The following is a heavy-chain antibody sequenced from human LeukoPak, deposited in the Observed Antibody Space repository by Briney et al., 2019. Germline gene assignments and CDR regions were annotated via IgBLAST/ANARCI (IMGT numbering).Heavy chain of an antibody. CDR1: GGTFSSYA. CDR2: INTNTGNP. J-gene: IGHJ4*02. V-gene: IGHV7-4-1*02. CDR3: ARGERGSGSYEVGY. Sequence: ASVKVSCKASGGTFSSYAISWVRQAPGQGLEWMGWINTNTGNPTYAQGFTGRFVFSLDTSVSTAYLQISSLKAEDTAMYYCARGERGSGSYEVGYWGQGSLVSVSS. D-gene: IGHD1-26*01.